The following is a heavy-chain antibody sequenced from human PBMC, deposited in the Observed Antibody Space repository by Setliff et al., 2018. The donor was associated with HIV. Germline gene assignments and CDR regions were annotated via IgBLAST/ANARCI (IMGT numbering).Heavy chain of an antibody. V-gene: IGHV4-59*01. Sequence: PSETLSLTCTVSGGSISSSYWTWTRQPPGKGLEWIENIHYSGSTNYNPSLKSRVTISADTSRSQLSLKLSSVTAADTAVYYCARGSGGWYIDNWFDPWGQGTLVTVSS. J-gene: IGHJ5*02. D-gene: IGHD6-19*01. CDR3: ARGSGGWYIDNWFDP. CDR1: GGSISSSY. CDR2: IHYSGST.